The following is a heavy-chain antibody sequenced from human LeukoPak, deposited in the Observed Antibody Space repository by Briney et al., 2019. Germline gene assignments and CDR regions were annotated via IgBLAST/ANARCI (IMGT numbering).Heavy chain of an antibody. CDR3: GSATYYYDSSSAGFWFDP. Sequence: ADTLSLTCCVSGGSISSYYWSWIRQPPGKGLEWFGYIYYWGSTIYTPSLERRVPISVDTSKNQFSLNLISVSAAHTAVFYCGSATYYYDSSSAGFWFDPWGQGTLVTVSS. CDR1: GGSISSYY. D-gene: IGHD3-22*01. V-gene: IGHV4-59*07. CDR2: IYYWGST. J-gene: IGHJ5*02.